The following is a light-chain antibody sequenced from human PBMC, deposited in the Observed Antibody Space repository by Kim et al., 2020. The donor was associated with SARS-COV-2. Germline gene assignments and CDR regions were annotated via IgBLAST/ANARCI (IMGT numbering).Light chain of an antibody. J-gene: IGKJ4*01. V-gene: IGKV3-15*01. Sequence: SVSPGGRATLSCRASQSVSSNLAWYQQKPGQAPRLLIYGASTRATGFPARFSGSGSGTEFTLTISSLQSEDFAVYYCQQYNNWPLTFGGGTKVEI. CDR2: GAS. CDR1: QSVSSN. CDR3: QQYNNWPLT.